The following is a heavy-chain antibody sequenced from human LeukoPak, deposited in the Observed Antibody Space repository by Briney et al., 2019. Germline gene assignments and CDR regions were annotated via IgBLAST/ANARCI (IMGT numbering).Heavy chain of an antibody. J-gene: IGHJ4*02. CDR1: GWSFSGYY. D-gene: IGHD6-13*01. CDR3: ASLSREGRRSSSWDFDY. CDR2: IVHSGNT. Sequence: SETLSLTCAVYGWSFSGYYWSWIRQPPGKGLEWIGEIVHSGNTKYNPSLKSRVTIEVDTSKSKLSINLTSVTAADAAVYYCASLSREGRRSSSWDFDYWGQGTLVTVSS. V-gene: IGHV4-34*12.